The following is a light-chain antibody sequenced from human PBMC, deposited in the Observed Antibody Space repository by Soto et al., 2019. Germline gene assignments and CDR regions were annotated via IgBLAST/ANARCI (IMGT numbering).Light chain of an antibody. CDR1: SSDVGGYNY. Sequence: QSALTQPRSVSGSPGQSVTISCTGTSSDVGGYNYVSWYQQHPGKAPKLMIYDVSKRPSGVPDRFSGSKSGNTASLTISGLQAEDEADYCCCSYAGSYTNVFGTGTKVT. CDR3: CSYAGSYTNV. V-gene: IGLV2-11*01. J-gene: IGLJ1*01. CDR2: DVS.